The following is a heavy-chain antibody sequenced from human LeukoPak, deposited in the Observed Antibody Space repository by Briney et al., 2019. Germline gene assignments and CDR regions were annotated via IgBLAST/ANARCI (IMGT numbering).Heavy chain of an antibody. J-gene: IGHJ5*02. D-gene: IGHD3-9*01. V-gene: IGHV4-34*01. Sequence: SEALSLTCAVYGGSFSGYYWSWIRQPPGKGLEWIGEINHSGSTNYNPSLKSRVTISVDTSKNQFSLKLSSVTAADTAVYYCARGRLDYDILTGYLSGWFDPWGQGTLVTVSS. CDR2: INHSGST. CDR1: GGSFSGYY. CDR3: ARGRLDYDILTGYLSGWFDP.